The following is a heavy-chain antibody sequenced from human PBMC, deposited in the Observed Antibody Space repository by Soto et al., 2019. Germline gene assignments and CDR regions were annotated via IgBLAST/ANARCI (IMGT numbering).Heavy chain of an antibody. CDR2: ISGSGGST. CDR1: GFTFSSYA. CDR3: AKGAYYDILTGYYIFPNQPYYFDY. V-gene: IGHV3-23*01. Sequence: GGSLRLSCAASGFTFSSYAMSWVRQAPGKGLEWVSAISGSGGSTYYADSVKGRFTISRDNSKNTLYLQMNSLRAEDTAVYYCAKGAYYDILTGYYIFPNQPYYFDYWGQGTLVTVSS. D-gene: IGHD3-9*01. J-gene: IGHJ4*02.